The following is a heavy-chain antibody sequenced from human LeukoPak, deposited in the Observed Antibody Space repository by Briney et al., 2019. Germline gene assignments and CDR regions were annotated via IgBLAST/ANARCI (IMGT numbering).Heavy chain of an antibody. Sequence: ASVKVSCKASGYTFTGFYMHWVRQAPGQGLEWMGWINPDSGGTNYAQKFQGRVTMTRDTSISTAYTELNSLRSDDTAVYYCARGPSAFDIWGQGTLVTVSS. V-gene: IGHV1-2*02. CDR1: GYTFTGFY. D-gene: IGHD5-24*01. CDR2: INPDSGGT. J-gene: IGHJ3*02. CDR3: ARGPSAFDI.